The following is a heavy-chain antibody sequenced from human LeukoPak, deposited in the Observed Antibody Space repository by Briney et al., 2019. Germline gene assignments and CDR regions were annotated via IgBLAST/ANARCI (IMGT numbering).Heavy chain of an antibody. V-gene: IGHV3-48*03. J-gene: IGHJ6*04. CDR2: ISSSGSTI. CDR3: AELGITMIGGV. Sequence: HPGGSLILSCAASGFTFSSYEMNWVRQAPGKVLEWVSYISSSGSTIYYADSVKGRFTISRDNAKNSLYLQMNILRAEDTAVYYCAELGITMIGGVWGKGTTVTISS. D-gene: IGHD3-10*02. CDR1: GFTFSSYE.